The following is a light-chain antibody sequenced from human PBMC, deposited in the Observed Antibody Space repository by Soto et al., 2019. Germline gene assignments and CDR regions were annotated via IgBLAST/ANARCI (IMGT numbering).Light chain of an antibody. V-gene: IGKV3-11*01. CDR1: QSVRSER. Sequence: EIVLTQSPDTLSLSPGERATLSCRASQSVRSERLAWYQQQPGQTPRLLIYGASTTATGVPARFSGSGSGTEFTLTISSLQSEDFAVYYCQQRSSWPPITFGQGTRLEIK. CDR2: GAS. CDR3: QQRSSWPPIT. J-gene: IGKJ5*01.